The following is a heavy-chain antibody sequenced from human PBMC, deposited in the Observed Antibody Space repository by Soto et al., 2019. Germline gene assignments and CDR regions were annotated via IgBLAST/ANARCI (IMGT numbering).Heavy chain of an antibody. Sequence: GGSLRLSCAASGFTFSSYAMTWVRQAPGKGLEWVSSISHTANYLYYADSVKGRFTISRDNAKNLVYLEMTSLRSDDTAVYYRAKDEEELVVHPFYGMDVWGQGTTVTVSS. D-gene: IGHD6-13*01. V-gene: IGHV3-21*01. CDR3: AKDEEELVVHPFYGMDV. J-gene: IGHJ6*02. CDR1: GFTFSSYA. CDR2: ISHTANYL.